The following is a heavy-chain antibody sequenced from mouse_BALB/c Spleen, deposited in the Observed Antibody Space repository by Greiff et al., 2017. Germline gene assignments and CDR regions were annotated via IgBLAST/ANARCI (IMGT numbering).Heavy chain of an antibody. D-gene: IGHD2-12*01. J-gene: IGHJ4*01. CDR3: ARMGPYDAMDY. CDR1: GYTFTSYW. Sequence: VKVVESGAELAKPGASVKMSCKASGYTFTSYWMHWVKQRPGQGLEWIGYINPSTGYTEYNQKFKDKATLTADKSSSTAYMQLSSLTSEDSAVYYCARMGPYDAMDYWGQGTSVTVSS. V-gene: IGHV1-7*01. CDR2: INPSTGYT.